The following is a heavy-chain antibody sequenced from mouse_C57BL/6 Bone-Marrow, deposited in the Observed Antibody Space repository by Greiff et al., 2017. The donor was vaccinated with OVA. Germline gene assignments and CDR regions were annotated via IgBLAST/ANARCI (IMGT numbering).Heavy chain of an antibody. J-gene: IGHJ1*03. Sequence: EVPLVASGGGLVPSGRSLSLSCATSGFPFSDFSMVWFRQPPGKCLAWISASRNKANDYSTAYSASVMGRFIVSCDTSQSILYLQMNALRAEDTAIYYCARDAGYYGSSYGYFDVWGTGTTVTVSS. D-gene: IGHD1-1*01. CDR3: ARDAGYYGSSYGYFDV. CDR2: SRNKANDYST. V-gene: IGHV7-1*01. CDR1: GFPFSDFS.